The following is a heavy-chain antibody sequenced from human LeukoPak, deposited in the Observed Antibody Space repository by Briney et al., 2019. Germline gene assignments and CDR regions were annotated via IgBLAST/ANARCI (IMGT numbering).Heavy chain of an antibody. CDR3: ARGLIRGIAVAVI. J-gene: IGHJ4*02. CDR1: GGSFSGYY. Sequence: SETLSLTCAVYGGSFSGYYWTWIRQPPGKGQEWIGEINHSGSTNYNPSLKSRVTISVDTSKNQFSLKLSSVTAADTAVYYCARGLIRGIAVAVIWGQGTLVTVSS. D-gene: IGHD6-19*01. V-gene: IGHV4-34*01. CDR2: INHSGST.